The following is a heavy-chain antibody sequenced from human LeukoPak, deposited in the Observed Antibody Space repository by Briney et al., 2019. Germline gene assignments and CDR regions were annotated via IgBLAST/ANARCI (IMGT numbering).Heavy chain of an antibody. V-gene: IGHV4-39*07. D-gene: IGHD3-22*01. CDR2: INHSGST. CDR3: ASGMNYYDSSGYIY. J-gene: IGHJ4*02. Sequence: KPSETLSLTCTVSGGSISSSSYYWGWIRQPPGRGLEWIGEINHSGSTNYNPSLKSRVTISVDTSKNQFSLKLSSVTAADTAVYYCASGMNYYDSSGYIYWGQGTLVTVSS. CDR1: GGSISSSSYY.